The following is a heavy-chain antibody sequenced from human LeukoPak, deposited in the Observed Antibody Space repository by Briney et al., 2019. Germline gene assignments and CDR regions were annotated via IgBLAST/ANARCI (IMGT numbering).Heavy chain of an antibody. J-gene: IGHJ5*02. CDR3: ARGIRYNWNYGSRNWFDP. CDR1: GYTFTGYY. Sequence: ASVKVSCKASGYTFTGYYMHWVRQAPGQGLEWMGWINPNSGGTNYAQKFQGRVTMTRDTSISTAYMGLSRLRSDDTAVYYCARGIRYNWNYGSRNWFDPWGQGTLVTVSS. V-gene: IGHV1-2*02. D-gene: IGHD1-7*01. CDR2: INPNSGGT.